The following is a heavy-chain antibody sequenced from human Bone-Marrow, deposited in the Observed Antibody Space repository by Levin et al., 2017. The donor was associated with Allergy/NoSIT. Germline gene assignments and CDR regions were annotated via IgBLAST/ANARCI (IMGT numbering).Heavy chain of an antibody. CDR3: ARRRYYDSSGYYYYFDY. J-gene: IGHJ4*02. CDR2: IYYSGST. Sequence: SETLSLTCTVSGGSISSSSYYWGWIRQPPGKGLEWIGSIYYSGSTYYNPSLKSRVTISVDTSKNQFSLKLSSVTAADTAVYYCARRRYYDSSGYYYYFDYWGQGTLVTVSS. V-gene: IGHV4-39*01. CDR1: GGSISSSSYY. D-gene: IGHD3-22*01.